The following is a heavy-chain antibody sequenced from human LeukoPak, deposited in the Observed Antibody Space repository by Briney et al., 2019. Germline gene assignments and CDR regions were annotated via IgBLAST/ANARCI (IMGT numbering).Heavy chain of an antibody. CDR1: GGSISSYY. D-gene: IGHD1-20*01. J-gene: IGHJ3*02. V-gene: IGHV4-59*01. CDR2: IYYSGST. Sequence: TSETLSLTCTVSGGSISSYYWSWIRQPPGKGLEWIGYIYYSGSTNYNPSLKSRVTISVDTSKNQFSLKLSSVTAADTAVYYCARDVTGNDAFDIWGQGTMVTVSS. CDR3: ARDVTGNDAFDI.